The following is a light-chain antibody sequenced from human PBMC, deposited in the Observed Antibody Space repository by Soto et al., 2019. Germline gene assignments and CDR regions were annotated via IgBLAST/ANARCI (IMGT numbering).Light chain of an antibody. CDR3: QQSYSSLPIT. V-gene: IGKV1-39*01. J-gene: IGKJ5*01. CDR1: ETISTF. Sequence: DIQMTQSPVSLSASXXDRVXITCPESETISTFLNWYQQKPGKAPKVXXFAASSLQSGVPSRFSGSGSGTDFSLTITSLQPEDFATYYCQQSYSSLPITFGQGTRLEIK. CDR2: AAS.